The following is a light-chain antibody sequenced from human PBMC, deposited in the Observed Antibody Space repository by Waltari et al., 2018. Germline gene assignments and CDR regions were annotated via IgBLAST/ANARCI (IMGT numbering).Light chain of an antibody. Sequence: DIQMTQSPSPLSASVGDRVTITCQASQDISNYLNWYQQKPGKAPKLLIYDASNLETGVPSRFSGSGSGTDFTFTISSLQPEDIATYYCQQYDNLPSTFGQGTKLEIK. CDR1: QDISNY. J-gene: IGKJ2*02. V-gene: IGKV1-33*01. CDR2: DAS. CDR3: QQYDNLPST.